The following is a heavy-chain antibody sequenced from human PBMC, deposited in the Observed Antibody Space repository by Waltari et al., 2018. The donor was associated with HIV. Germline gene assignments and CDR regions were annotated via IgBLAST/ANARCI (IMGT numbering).Heavy chain of an antibody. Sequence: QVQLVQSGVEVKEPGASVKVSCKASGYTFTTYGISWVRQAPAQGLEWMGWISGYNGNTNYAQKFQGRVTMTTDTSTSTVYMELRSLRSDDTAVYYCARNDYGDHGNWFDPWGQGTLVTVSS. CDR2: ISGYNGNT. V-gene: IGHV1-18*01. J-gene: IGHJ5*02. D-gene: IGHD4-17*01. CDR1: GYTFTTYG. CDR3: ARNDYGDHGNWFDP.